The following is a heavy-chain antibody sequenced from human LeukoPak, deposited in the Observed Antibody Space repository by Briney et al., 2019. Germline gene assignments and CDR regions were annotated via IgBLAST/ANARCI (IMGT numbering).Heavy chain of an antibody. V-gene: IGHV1-69*13. CDR2: IIPIFGTA. CDR1: GGTFSSYA. CDR3: ARDRITIFGVARYNWFDP. D-gene: IGHD3-3*01. J-gene: IGHJ5*02. Sequence: ASVKVSCKASGGTFSSYAISWVRQGPGQGLEWMGGIIPIFGTANYAQKFQGRVTITADESTSTAYMELSSLRSEDTAVYYCARDRITIFGVARYNWFDPWGQGTLVTVSS.